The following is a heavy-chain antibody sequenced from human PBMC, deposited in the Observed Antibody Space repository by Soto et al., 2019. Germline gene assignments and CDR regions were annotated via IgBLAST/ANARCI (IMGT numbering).Heavy chain of an antibody. J-gene: IGHJ5*02. CDR2: ISVSGGST. CDR1: GFTFSCYA. CDR3: AKDLTIVVVPAAILGNWFDP. D-gene: IGHD2-2*01. Sequence: GVSLIRSFAASGFTFSCYAMSWVRQAPGKGREWVSAISVSGGSTYYADSVKGRFTISRDNSKNTLYLQMNSLRAEDTVVYYCAKDLTIVVVPAAILGNWFDPWGQGT. V-gene: IGHV3-23*01.